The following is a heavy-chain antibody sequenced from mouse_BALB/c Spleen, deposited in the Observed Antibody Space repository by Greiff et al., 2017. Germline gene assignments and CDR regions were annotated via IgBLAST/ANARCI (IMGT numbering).Heavy chain of an antibody. CDR3: ARGLGGNYAMDY. V-gene: IGHV5-6-5*01. D-gene: IGHD4-1*01. J-gene: IGHJ4*01. Sequence: EVQVVESGGGLVKPGGSLKLSCAASGFTFSSYAMSWVRQTPEKRLEWVASISSGGSTYYPDSVKGRFTISRDNARNILYLQMSSLRSEDTAMYYCARGLGGNYAMDYWGQGTSVTVSS. CDR2: ISSGGST. CDR1: GFTFSSYA.